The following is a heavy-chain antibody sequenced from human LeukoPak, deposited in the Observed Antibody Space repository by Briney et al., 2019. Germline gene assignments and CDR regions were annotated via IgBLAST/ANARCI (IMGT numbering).Heavy chain of an antibody. J-gene: IGHJ5*02. CDR3: ARNGKGYGDYYWFDP. V-gene: IGHV1-2*02. Sequence: ASVKVSCKASGYTFTGYYMHWVRQAPGQGLEWMGWINPNSGGTNYAQKFQGRVTMTRDTSISTAYMELSRLRSDDTAVYYCARNGKGYGDYYWFDPWGQGTLVTVSS. CDR2: INPNSGGT. D-gene: IGHD4-17*01. CDR1: GYTFTGYY.